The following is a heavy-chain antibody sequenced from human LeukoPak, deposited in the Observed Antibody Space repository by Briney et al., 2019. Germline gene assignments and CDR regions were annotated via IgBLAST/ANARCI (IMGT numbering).Heavy chain of an antibody. Sequence: SETLSLTCTVSGGSISNYYWSWIRQSPGKGLEYIGYISHSGYITYSPSLKSRVVMAVDTSKNQFSLKLHSVMAADTAEYYCARAGSRYGADAFDIWGQGTVVTVSS. CDR3: ARAGSRYGADAFDI. V-gene: IGHV4-59*01. D-gene: IGHD5-18*01. CDR1: GGSISNYY. J-gene: IGHJ3*02. CDR2: ISHSGYI.